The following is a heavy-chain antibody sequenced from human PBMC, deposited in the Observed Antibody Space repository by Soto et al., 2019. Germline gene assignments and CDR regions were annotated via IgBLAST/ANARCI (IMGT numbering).Heavy chain of an antibody. D-gene: IGHD3-16*02. J-gene: IGHJ4*02. Sequence: QVQLVESGGGVVQPGRSLRLFCAASGFTFSSYGMHWVLQAPGKGLEWVAVIWYYGSNKYYADSVKGRFTISRDNSKNTLYLQMNSLRAEDTAVYYCARGVFRGVIGTDYWGQGTLVTVSS. CDR2: IWYYGSNK. V-gene: IGHV3-33*01. CDR3: ARGVFRGVIGTDY. CDR1: GFTFSSYG.